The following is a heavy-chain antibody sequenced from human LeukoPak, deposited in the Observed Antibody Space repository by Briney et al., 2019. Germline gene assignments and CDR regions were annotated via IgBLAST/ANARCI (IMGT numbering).Heavy chain of an antibody. V-gene: IGHV4-30-2*01. Sequence: SETLSLTCTVSGGSISSGGYYWSWIRQPPGKGLEWIGYIYHSGSTYYNPSLKSRVTISVDRSKNQFSLKLSSVTAADTAVYYCARDAEYSSSLALDYWGQGTLVTVSS. CDR3: ARDAEYSSSLALDY. J-gene: IGHJ4*02. CDR2: IYHSGST. CDR1: GGSISSGGYY. D-gene: IGHD6-6*01.